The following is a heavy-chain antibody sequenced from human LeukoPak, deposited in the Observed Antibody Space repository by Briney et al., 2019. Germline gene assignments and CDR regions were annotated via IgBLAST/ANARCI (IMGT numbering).Heavy chain of an antibody. CDR1: GFTLSNTW. Sequence: GGSLRLSCAASGFTLSNTWMSWVRQAPGKGLEWVGRIKSQVDGGTTDYPAPAKGRFTISRDDSKNTLYLQMNSLKTEDTALYYCSTGGHYFGSWGQGTLVTVSS. V-gene: IGHV3-15*01. CDR3: STGGHYFGS. J-gene: IGHJ4*02. CDR2: IKSQVDGGTT. D-gene: IGHD1-26*01.